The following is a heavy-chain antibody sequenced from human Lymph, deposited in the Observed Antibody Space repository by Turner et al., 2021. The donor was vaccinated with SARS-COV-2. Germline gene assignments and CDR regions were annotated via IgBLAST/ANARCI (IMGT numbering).Heavy chain of an antibody. D-gene: IGHD3-10*01. J-gene: IGHJ4*02. CDR1: GNTFTGYY. Sequence: QVQRGQSGAEVKKPGASVKGSGKASGNTFTGYYIHWVRQAPGQGLEWMGWINPNSGGTNYAPRFQGMVTMTRDTSLSTAYMQLSMLRSDDTAVYYCARSRDLQSMVRGVYPFDYWGQGTLVTVCS. V-gene: IGHV1-2*02. CDR2: INPNSGGT. CDR3: ARSRDLQSMVRGVYPFDY.